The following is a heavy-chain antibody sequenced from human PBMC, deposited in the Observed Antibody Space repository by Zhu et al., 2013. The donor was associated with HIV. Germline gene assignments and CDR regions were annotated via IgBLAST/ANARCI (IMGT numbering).Heavy chain of an antibody. Sequence: QVQLVQSGAEVKKPGASVKVSCKASGYTFTSYGISWVRQAPGQGLEWMGWISAYNGNTNYAQKLQGRVTMTTDISTSTAYMELRSLRSDDTAVYYCARRAPPPYYYYGIGRRGAKGTTVTVSS. CDR2: ISAYNGNT. CDR1: GYTFTSYG. J-gene: IGHJ6*02. CDR3: ARRAPPPYYYYGIGRR. V-gene: IGHV1-18*01.